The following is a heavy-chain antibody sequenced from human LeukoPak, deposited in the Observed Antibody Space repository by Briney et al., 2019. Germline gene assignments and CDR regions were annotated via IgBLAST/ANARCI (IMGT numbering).Heavy chain of an antibody. J-gene: IGHJ4*02. V-gene: IGHV1-69*06. CDR1: GGTFSSYA. CDR3: ARDDFDGAINY. D-gene: IGHD4-17*01. CDR2: IIPILGTA. Sequence: SVKVSCKASGGTFSSYAISWVRQAPGQGLEWMGGIIPILGTANYAQKFQGRVTIIADKSTGTAYMELSRLKSEDTAVYYCARDDFDGAINYWGQGTLVTVSS.